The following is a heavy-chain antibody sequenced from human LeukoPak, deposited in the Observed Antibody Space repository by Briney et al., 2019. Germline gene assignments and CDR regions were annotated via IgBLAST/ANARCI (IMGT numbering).Heavy chain of an antibody. V-gene: IGHV1-69*06. J-gene: IGHJ6*03. Sequence: ASVKVSCKASGGSFSSYAISWVRQAPGQGLEWMGRIIPIFGTANYAQKFQGRVTITADIVSSTACMEVNSLTSEDTAAYFCAKQGAARQDYYMDVWGNGTTVIVSS. CDR1: GGSFSSYA. D-gene: IGHD5-18*01. CDR3: AKQGAARQDYYMDV. CDR2: IIPIFGTA.